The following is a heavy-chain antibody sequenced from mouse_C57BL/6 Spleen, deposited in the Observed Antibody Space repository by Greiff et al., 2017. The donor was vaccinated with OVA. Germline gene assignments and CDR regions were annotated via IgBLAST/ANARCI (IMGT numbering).Heavy chain of an antibody. CDR1: GYTFTSYW. D-gene: IGHD2-1*01. CDR3: ARYDGNSRGFAY. Sequence: QVHVKQPGAELVRPGSSVKLSCKASGYTFTSYWMHWVKQRPIQGLEWIGNIDPSDSETQYTQKFKDKATLTVDKSSSTAYMQLSSLTSEDSAVYYCARYDGNSRGFAYWGQGTLVTVSA. J-gene: IGHJ3*01. V-gene: IGHV1-52*01. CDR2: IDPSDSET.